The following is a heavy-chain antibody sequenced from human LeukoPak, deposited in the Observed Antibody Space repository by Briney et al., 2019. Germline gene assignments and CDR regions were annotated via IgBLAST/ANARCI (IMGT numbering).Heavy chain of an antibody. CDR3: ARPSSNHYGMDV. V-gene: IGHV3-66*04. D-gene: IGHD3-3*02. J-gene: IGHJ6*02. CDR2: ICSGGST. Sequence: GGSLRLSCAASGFTFSSYAMSWVRQAPGKGLEWVSVICSGGSTYYADSVKGRFTISRDNSKNTLYLQMNSLRAEDTAVYYCARPSSNHYGMDVWGQGTTVTVSS. CDR1: GFTFSSYA.